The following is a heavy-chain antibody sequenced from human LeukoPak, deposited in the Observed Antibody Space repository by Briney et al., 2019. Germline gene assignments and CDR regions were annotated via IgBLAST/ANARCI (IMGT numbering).Heavy chain of an antibody. V-gene: IGHV3-7*01. CDR1: GFTFSSYW. CDR3: ASWVGRDN. CDR2: INQDGSAK. J-gene: IGHJ4*02. Sequence: GGSLRLSCAASGFTFSSYWMTWFRQAPGKRLEWVANINQDGSAKYYVDSVKGRFTVSRDNAETSVFLQMNSLRNEDTAVCFCASWVGRDNWGQGTLVTVSS. D-gene: IGHD1-26*01.